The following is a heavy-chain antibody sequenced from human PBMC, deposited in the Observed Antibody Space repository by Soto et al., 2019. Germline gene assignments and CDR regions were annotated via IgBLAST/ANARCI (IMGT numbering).Heavy chain of an antibody. CDR1: GYTFTTYA. Sequence: QVQLVQSGAEVKKPGASVKVSCKASGYTFTTYAMHWVRQAPGQRLEWMGWINAGNGNTKYSQKFQGRVTITRDTSASTAYMELSSLRSDDTAVYYCARGVGLYSHYDYWGQGTLVTVSS. CDR2: INAGNGNT. V-gene: IGHV1-3*01. D-gene: IGHD2-2*02. CDR3: ARGVGLYSHYDY. J-gene: IGHJ4*02.